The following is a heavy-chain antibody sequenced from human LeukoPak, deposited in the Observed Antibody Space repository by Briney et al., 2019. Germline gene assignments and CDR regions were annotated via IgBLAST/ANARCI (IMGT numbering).Heavy chain of an antibody. D-gene: IGHD2-15*01. V-gene: IGHV3-9*01. CDR3: AKDRTDCSGGSCYSLYYYYYMDV. Sequence: PGGSLRLSCAASGFTFDDYAMHWVRQAPGKGLEWVSGISWNSGSVGYADSVKGRFTISRDNAKNSLYLQMNSLRAEDTALYYCAKDRTDCSGGSCYSLYYYYYMDVWGKGTTVTVSS. CDR2: ISWNSGSV. CDR1: GFTFDDYA. J-gene: IGHJ6*03.